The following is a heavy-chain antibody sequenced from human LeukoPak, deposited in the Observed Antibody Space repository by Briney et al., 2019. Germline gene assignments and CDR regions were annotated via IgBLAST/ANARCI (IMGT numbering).Heavy chain of an antibody. Sequence: GGSLRLSCAASGFTFSIYAMHWVRQAPGKGLEWVAVISYDGSNKYYADSVKGRFTISRDNSKNTLYLQMNSLRAEDTAVYYCAREITDYGDYVVDYWGQGTLVTVS. D-gene: IGHD4-17*01. J-gene: IGHJ4*02. CDR3: AREITDYGDYVVDY. CDR2: ISYDGSNK. V-gene: IGHV3-30*04. CDR1: GFTFSIYA.